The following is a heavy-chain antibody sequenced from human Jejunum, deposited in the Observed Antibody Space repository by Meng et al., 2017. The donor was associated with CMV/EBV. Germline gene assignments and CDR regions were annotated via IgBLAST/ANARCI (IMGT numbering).Heavy chain of an antibody. CDR2: ISGSGDST. Sequence: FRSSAMSWVRPAPGKGLEWVSAISGSGDSTYYADSVKGRFTISRDNSKNTLYLQMNSLRAEDTAVYYCAKALMYSSGYYYYGTDVWGQGTTVTVSS. V-gene: IGHV3-23*01. CDR3: AKALMYSSGYYYYGTDV. CDR1: FRSSA. J-gene: IGHJ6*02. D-gene: IGHD6-19*01.